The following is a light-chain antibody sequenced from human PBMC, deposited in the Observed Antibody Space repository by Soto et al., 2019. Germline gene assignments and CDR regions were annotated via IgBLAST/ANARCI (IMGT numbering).Light chain of an antibody. CDR3: AVWDDNLEAVL. J-gene: IGLJ2*01. V-gene: IGLV1-44*01. CDR1: SSNIGSNT. CDR2: SNS. Sequence: QSVLTQPPSASETPGQRVTISCSGSSSNIGSNTVNWYQQLPGTAPKVVIYSNSQRPSGVPDRFSGSKSGTSASLAISGLQSEDEAGYYCAVWDDNLEAVLFGGGTKLTV.